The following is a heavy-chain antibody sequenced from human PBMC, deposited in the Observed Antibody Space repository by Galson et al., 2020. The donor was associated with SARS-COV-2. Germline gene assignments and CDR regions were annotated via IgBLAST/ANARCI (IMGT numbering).Heavy chain of an antibody. CDR3: AHSGILSGGGGYFWFDS. CDR2: IYWSDDK. Sequence: SGPTLVKPTQTLSLTCTFSGFSLSTAGVGVGWIRQPPGKALEWLALIYWSDDKRYRPSLNSRRTITKDTSKNQVVLTMTNVDPLDTGTYFCAHSGILSGGGGYFWFDSWGQGMVVTVSS. CDR1: GFSLSTAGVG. J-gene: IGHJ5*01. D-gene: IGHD2-8*02. V-gene: IGHV2-5*01.